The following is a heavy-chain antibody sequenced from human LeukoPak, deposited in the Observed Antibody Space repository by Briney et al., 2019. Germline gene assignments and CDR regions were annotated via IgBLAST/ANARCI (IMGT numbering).Heavy chain of an antibody. CDR2: ISGSGGST. D-gene: IGHD1-26*01. J-gene: IGHJ4*02. CDR1: GFTFGSYA. CDR3: AKDDGGVGATRKFDY. Sequence: SGGSLRLSCAASGFTFGSYAMSWVRQAPGKGLEWVSAISGSGGSTCYADSVKGRFTISRDNSKNTLYLQMNSLRAEDTAVYYCAKDDGGVGATRKFDYWGQGTLVTVSS. V-gene: IGHV3-23*01.